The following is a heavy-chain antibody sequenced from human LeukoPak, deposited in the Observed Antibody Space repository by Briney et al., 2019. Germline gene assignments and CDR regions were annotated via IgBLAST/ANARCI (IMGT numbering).Heavy chain of an antibody. D-gene: IGHD3-10*01. V-gene: IGHV3-23*01. J-gene: IGHJ4*02. CDR2: ISGSGGST. CDR1: GFTFSSYG. CDR3: AKGVTMVRGGRFDY. Sequence: GGSLRLSCAASGFTFSSYGMSWVRQAPGKGLEWVSAISGSGGSTYYADSVKGRFTISRDNSKNTLYLQMNSVRAEDTAVYYCAKGVTMVRGGRFDYWGQGTLVTVSS.